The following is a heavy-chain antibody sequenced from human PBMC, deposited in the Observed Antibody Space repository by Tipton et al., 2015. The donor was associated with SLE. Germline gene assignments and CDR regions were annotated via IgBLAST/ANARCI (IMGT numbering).Heavy chain of an antibody. CDR3: PRVRGRGYFQH. V-gene: IGHV4-59*01. CDR1: GGSISSYY. Sequence: LRLSCTVSGGSISSYYWSWIRQPPGKGLEWIGYIYYSGSTNYNPSLRSRVTISVDTSKNQFSLKLSSVTAADTAVYYCPRVRGRGYFQHWGQGTLVTVSS. D-gene: IGHD3-10*01. CDR2: IYYSGST. J-gene: IGHJ1*01.